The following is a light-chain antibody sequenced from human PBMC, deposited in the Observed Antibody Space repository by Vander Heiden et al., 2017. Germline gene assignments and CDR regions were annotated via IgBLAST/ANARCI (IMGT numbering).Light chain of an antibody. J-gene: IGLJ2*01. CDR1: SSDVGSYNL. Sequence: QSALTQPASVSGSPGQSITISCTGTSSDVGSYNLVSWYHQHPGKAPQLMIYEGSKRPSGVSNRFSGSKSGNTASLTISGLQAEDEADYYCCSYAGSSTYVVFGGGTKLTVL. V-gene: IGLV2-23*01. CDR3: CSYAGSSTYVV. CDR2: EGS.